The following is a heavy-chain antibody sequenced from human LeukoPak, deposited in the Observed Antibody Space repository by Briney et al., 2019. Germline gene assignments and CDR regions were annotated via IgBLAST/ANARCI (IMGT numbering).Heavy chain of an antibody. Sequence: GGSLRLSCAASGFTFSSYAMSWVRQAPGKGLEWVSAISGSGGSTYYADSVKGRFTIARDNSKTTLYLQMNSLRAEDTAVYYCAKARGYSYGPFDYYFDYWGQGTLVTVSS. D-gene: IGHD5-18*01. CDR1: GFTFSSYA. J-gene: IGHJ4*02. CDR2: ISGSGGST. V-gene: IGHV3-23*01. CDR3: AKARGYSYGPFDYYFDY.